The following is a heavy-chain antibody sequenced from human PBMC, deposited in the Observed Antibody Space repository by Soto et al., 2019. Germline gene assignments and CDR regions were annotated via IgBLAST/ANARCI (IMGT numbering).Heavy chain of an antibody. V-gene: IGHV1-8*02. J-gene: IGHJ4*02. Sequence: ASVKVSCKASGYTFTTYDINWVRQAAGQGLVWMGWMNPNSGNTGYAQKFQDRVTMTRDTSISTAYMELSSLRAEDTAVYYCVKARWFGESWDDYWGRGTLVTVSS. CDR3: VKARWFGESWDDY. CDR1: GYTFTTYD. CDR2: MNPNSGNT. D-gene: IGHD3-10*01.